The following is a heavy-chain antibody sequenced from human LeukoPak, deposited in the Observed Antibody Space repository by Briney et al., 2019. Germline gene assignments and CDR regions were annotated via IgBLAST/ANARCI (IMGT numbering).Heavy chain of an antibody. J-gene: IGHJ5*02. Sequence: PSETLSLTCAVYGGSFSGYYWSWIRQPPGKGLEWIGEINHSGSTNYNPSLKSRVTISVDTSKNQFSQKLSSVTAADTAVYYCARATIIAAAGTSWFDPWGQGTLVTVSS. CDR1: GGSFSGYY. CDR3: ARATIIAAAGTSWFDP. CDR2: INHSGST. V-gene: IGHV4-34*01. D-gene: IGHD6-13*01.